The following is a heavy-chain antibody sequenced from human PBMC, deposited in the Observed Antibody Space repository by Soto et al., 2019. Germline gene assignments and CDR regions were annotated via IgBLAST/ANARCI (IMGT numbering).Heavy chain of an antibody. D-gene: IGHD2-15*01. CDR3: GTDVSGGIIDS. J-gene: IGHJ6*01. CDR2: ISVFNGNT. V-gene: IGHV1-18*01. Sequence: QVQLVQSGAEVKKPGASVKVSCKTSGYTFTGYGINWVRQAPGHGLEWMGWISVFNGNTKYGENIQDRVIMTTDTSTSTAYMELRSLRSDDTAVYFCGTDVSGGIIDSWGQVKMLIVSP. CDR1: GYTFTGYG.